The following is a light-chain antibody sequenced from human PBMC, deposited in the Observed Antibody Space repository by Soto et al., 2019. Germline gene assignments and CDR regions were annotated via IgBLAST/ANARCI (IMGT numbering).Light chain of an antibody. J-gene: IGKJ5*01. CDR3: QQRDNWPIT. CDR1: QSISSY. CDR2: DAS. Sequence: EIVLTQSPDTLSLSPGERATLSCRASQSISSYLAWYQQKPGQAPRLLIYDASERATGIPARFSGGGSETDFTLTISSLEPEDFGVYYCQQRDNWPITFGQGTRVEIK. V-gene: IGKV3-11*01.